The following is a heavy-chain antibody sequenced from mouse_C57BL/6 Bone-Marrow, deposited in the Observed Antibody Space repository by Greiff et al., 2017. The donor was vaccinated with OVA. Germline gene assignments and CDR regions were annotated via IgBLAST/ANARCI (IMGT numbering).Heavy chain of an antibody. CDR2: INPSSGYT. Sequence: VQLQESGAELARPGASVKMSCKASGYTFTSYTMHWVKQRPGQGLEWIGYINPSSGYTKYNQKFKDKATLTADKSSSTAYMQLSSLTSEDSAVYYCAGSGGYYYGSSLFAYWGQGTLVTVSA. J-gene: IGHJ3*01. CDR3: AGSGGYYYGSSLFAY. CDR1: GYTFTSYT. V-gene: IGHV1-4*01. D-gene: IGHD1-1*01.